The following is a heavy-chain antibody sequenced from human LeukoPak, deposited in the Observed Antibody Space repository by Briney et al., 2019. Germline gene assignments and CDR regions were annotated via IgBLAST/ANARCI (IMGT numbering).Heavy chain of an antibody. V-gene: IGHV4-34*01. D-gene: IGHD3-22*01. CDR3: ASGDHYYDSSGTPIANWFDP. CDR2: INHSGST. CDR1: GGSFSGYY. J-gene: IGHJ5*02. Sequence: PSETLSLTCAVYGGSFSGYYWSWIRQPPGKGLEWIGEINHSGSTNYNPSLKSRVTISVDTSKNQFSLKLSSVTAADTAVYYCASGDHYYDSSGTPIANWFDPWGQGTLVTVSS.